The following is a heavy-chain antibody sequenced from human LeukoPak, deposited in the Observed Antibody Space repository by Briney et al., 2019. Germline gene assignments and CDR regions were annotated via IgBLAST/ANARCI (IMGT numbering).Heavy chain of an antibody. CDR2: IYYSGST. J-gene: IGHJ6*02. CDR1: GGSISSYY. CDR3: EKDSHLDV. V-gene: IGHV4-59*08. Sequence: ASETLSLTYTVSGGSISSYYWSWIRQPPGKGLEWIGYIYYSGSTNYNPSLKSRVTISVDTSKNQFSLKLSSVTAADTAVYYCEKDSHLDVWGHGTTVTVSS. D-gene: IGHD2-15*01.